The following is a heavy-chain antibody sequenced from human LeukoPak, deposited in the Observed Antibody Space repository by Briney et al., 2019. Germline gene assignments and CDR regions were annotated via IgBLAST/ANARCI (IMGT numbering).Heavy chain of an antibody. CDR1: GFTFSGYP. V-gene: IGHV3-30-3*01. CDR2: ISYDGSNE. J-gene: IGHJ4*02. Sequence: PGGSLRLSCAASGFTFSGYPIHWVRQAPGKGLEWVAVISYDGSNEYYADSVKGRFTISRDNSKNTLYLQMNSLRAEDTAVYYCARGGPIYCSGDSCYPGDYWGQGTLVTVSS. D-gene: IGHD2-15*01. CDR3: ARGGPIYCSGDSCYPGDY.